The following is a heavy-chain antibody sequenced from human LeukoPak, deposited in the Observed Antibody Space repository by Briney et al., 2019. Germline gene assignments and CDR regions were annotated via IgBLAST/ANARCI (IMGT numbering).Heavy chain of an antibody. J-gene: IGHJ4*02. D-gene: IGHD4-23*01. CDR2: ISSGSSYI. CDR1: GFTFSSYA. CDR3: ARGNDGGDSRNFDF. Sequence: GGSLRLSCAASGFTFSSYAMSWVRQAPGKGLEWVSSISSGSSYIYYTESMKGRFTVSRDNAKNSPYLQMNSLRVEDTAIYYCARGNDGGDSRNFDFWGQGTLVTVSS. V-gene: IGHV3-21*01.